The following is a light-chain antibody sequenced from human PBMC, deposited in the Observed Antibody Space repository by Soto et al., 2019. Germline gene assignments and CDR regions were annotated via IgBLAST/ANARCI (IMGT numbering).Light chain of an antibody. J-gene: IGLJ2*01. CDR1: SSNIGRNT. V-gene: IGLV1-44*01. CDR2: SDY. CDR3: ATWDDTLNALL. Sequence: QSVLTQSPSTSGPPGQRVTISCSGSSSNIGRNTVNWYQKHPGTAPKLLIFSDYQRPSGVPDRFSGSKSSTTASLAISGLLPGDEADYYCATWDDTLNALLFGGGTKVTVL.